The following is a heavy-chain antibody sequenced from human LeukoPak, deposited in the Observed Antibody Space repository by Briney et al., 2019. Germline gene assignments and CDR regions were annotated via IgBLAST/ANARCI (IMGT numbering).Heavy chain of an antibody. J-gene: IGHJ4*02. V-gene: IGHV3-7*03. CDR2: IKQDGSEK. CDR3: AKGFLLTYGDPVV. Sequence: PGGSLRLSCAASGFTFSSYWMSWVRQAPGKGLEWVANIKQDGSEKYYVDSVKGRFTISRDNAKNSLYLQMNSLRAEDTAVYYCAKGFLLTYGDPVVWGQGTLVTVSS. CDR1: GFTFSSYW. D-gene: IGHD4-17*01.